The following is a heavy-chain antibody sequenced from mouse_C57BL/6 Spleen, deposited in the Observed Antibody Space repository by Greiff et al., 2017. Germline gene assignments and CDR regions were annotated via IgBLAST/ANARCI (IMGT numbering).Heavy chain of an antibody. V-gene: IGHV1-77*01. J-gene: IGHJ2*01. Sequence: QVQLQQSGAELVKPGASVKISCKASGYTFTDYYINLVKQRPGQGLEWIGKIGPGSGSTYYNGKFKGKATLTADKSSSTAYMQLSSLTSEDSAVYFCAREGGSSYFDYWGQGTTLTVSS. CDR2: IGPGSGST. CDR1: GYTFTDYY. D-gene: IGHD1-1*01. CDR3: AREGGSSYFDY.